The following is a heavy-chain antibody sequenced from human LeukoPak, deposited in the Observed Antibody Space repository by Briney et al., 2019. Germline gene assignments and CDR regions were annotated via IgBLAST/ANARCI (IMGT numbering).Heavy chain of an antibody. CDR3: AREPIARYYFDH. Sequence: GGSLSLSCAASGFTFSSYSMNWVRQAPGKGLEWVSSISSSSSYIYYADSVKGRFTISRDNAKNSLYLQMNSLRAEDTAVYYCAREPIARYYFDHWGQGTLVTVSS. CDR1: GFTFSSYS. CDR2: ISSSSSYI. J-gene: IGHJ4*02. V-gene: IGHV3-21*01. D-gene: IGHD6-13*01.